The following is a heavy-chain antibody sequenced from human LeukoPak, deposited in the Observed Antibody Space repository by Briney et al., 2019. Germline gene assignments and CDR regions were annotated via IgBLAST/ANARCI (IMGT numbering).Heavy chain of an antibody. Sequence: SETLSLTCTVSGGSISSGGYSWSWIRQHPGKGLEWIGYIYYSGSTYYNPSLKSRVTISVDTSKNQFSLKLSSVTAADTAVYYCARGYGDYAGSIDYWGQGTLVTVSS. V-gene: IGHV4-31*03. J-gene: IGHJ4*02. CDR1: GGSISSGGYS. CDR3: ARGYGDYAGSIDY. CDR2: IYYSGST. D-gene: IGHD4-17*01.